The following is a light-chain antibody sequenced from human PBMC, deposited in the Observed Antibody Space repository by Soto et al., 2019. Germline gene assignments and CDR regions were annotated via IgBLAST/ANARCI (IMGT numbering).Light chain of an antibody. CDR2: GAS. CDR3: QQYGTSST. Sequence: IELTQSPSTLSLSPGERATLSCRASQTVASNHLAWYQQKPGQPPRLLIFGASRRAIGVPDRFSGSGSGTDFTLTISRLEPEDFAVYYCQQYGTSSTFGGGTKVEI. V-gene: IGKV3-20*01. CDR1: QTVASNH. J-gene: IGKJ4*01.